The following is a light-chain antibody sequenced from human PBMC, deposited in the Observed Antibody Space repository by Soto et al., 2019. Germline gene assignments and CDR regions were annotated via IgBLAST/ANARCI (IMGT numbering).Light chain of an antibody. CDR2: GAS. CDR3: QQYNNWPWT. CDR1: QSISSY. V-gene: IGKV3-15*01. J-gene: IGKJ1*01. Sequence: IVMTQSPATPSVSPGGRATLSCRASQSISSYLAWYQQKPGQAPRLLIYGASTRATSFPARFSGSGSGTDFTLTISSLQSEDFAVYYCQQYNNWPWTFGQGTKVGIK.